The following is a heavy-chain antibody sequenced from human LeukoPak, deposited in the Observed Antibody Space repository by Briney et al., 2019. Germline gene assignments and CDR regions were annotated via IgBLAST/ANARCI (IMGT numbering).Heavy chain of an antibody. CDR2: LYYGNSGST. D-gene: IGHD3-3*02. CDR3: ARELEFSRYWYFDL. J-gene: IGHJ2*01. CDR1: GFTVSDNY. V-gene: IGHV3-53*01. Sequence: GGSLGLSCAASGFTVSDNYMNWVRQAPGKGLEGVSVLYYGNSGSTYYADSVKGRFTISRDSPKNTLYLHMHSLRAEDTAVYYCARELEFSRYWYFDLWGRGTLVSVSS.